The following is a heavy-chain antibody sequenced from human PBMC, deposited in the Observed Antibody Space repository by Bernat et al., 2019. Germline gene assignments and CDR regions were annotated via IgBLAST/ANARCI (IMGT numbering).Heavy chain of an antibody. CDR1: GFTFSSYA. D-gene: IGHD3-16*01. V-gene: IGHV3-23*04. CDR3: AKDQATYYDYIWGSSTDAFDI. CDR2: ISGSGGST. J-gene: IGHJ3*02. Sequence: VQLVESGGGVVQPGRSLRLSCAASGFTFSSYAMSWVRQAPGKGLEWVSAISGSGGSTYYADSVKGRFTISRDNSKNTLYLQMNSLRAEDTAVYYCAKDQATYYDYIWGSSTDAFDIWGQGTMVTVSS.